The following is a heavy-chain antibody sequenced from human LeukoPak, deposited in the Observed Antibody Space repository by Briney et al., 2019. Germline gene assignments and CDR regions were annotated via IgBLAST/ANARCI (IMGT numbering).Heavy chain of an antibody. CDR2: IYHSGST. J-gene: IGHJ4*02. CDR1: GGSISSSNW. CDR3: ARRSGSGSYYSKNLDY. V-gene: IGHV4-4*02. Sequence: TGTLSLTCAVSGGSISSSNWWSWVRQPPGKGLEWIGEIYHSGSTNYNPSLKSRVTISVDKSKNQFSLKLSSVTAADTAVYYCARRSGSGSYYSKNLDYWGQGTLVTVSS. D-gene: IGHD3-10*01.